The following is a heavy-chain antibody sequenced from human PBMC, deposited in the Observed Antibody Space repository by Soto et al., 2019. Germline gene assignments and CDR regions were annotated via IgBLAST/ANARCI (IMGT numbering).Heavy chain of an antibody. J-gene: IGHJ5*02. CDR3: ARDYYDSSGHDNWFDP. D-gene: IGHD3-22*01. Sequence: SETLSLTCTVSGGSISSSSYYWGWIRQPPGKGLEWIGSIYYSGSTYYNPSLKSRVTISVDTSKNQFSLKLSSVTAADTAVYYRARDYYDSSGHDNWFDPWGQGTLVTVSS. V-gene: IGHV4-39*01. CDR2: IYYSGST. CDR1: GGSISSSSYY.